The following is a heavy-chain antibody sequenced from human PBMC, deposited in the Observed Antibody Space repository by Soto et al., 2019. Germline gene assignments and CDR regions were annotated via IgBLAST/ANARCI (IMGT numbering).Heavy chain of an antibody. V-gene: IGHV1-3*01. Sequence: QVQLVQSGAEVKKPGASVKVSCKASGYTFTSYAMHWVRQAPGQRLEWMGCINDGNGNTKYSQKFQGRVTITRHTSASTAYLELSSLRSGYTAVYYWARGGNSYYNFWSGYPDCYFDLWGRGTLVTVSS. J-gene: IGHJ2*01. D-gene: IGHD3-3*01. CDR1: GYTFTSYA. CDR2: INDGNGNT. CDR3: ARGGNSYYNFWSGYPDCYFDL.